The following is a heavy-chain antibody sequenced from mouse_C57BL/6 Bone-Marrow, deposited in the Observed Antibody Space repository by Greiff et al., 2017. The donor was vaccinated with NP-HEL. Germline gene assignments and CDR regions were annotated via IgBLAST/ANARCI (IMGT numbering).Heavy chain of an antibody. D-gene: IGHD2-1*01. Sequence: EVMLVESGGDLVKPGGSLKLSCAASGFTFSSYGMSWVRQTPDKRLEWVATISSGGSYTYYPDSVKGRFTLSRDNAKNTLYLQMSSLKSEDTAMYYCASYGTAWFAYWGQGTLVTVSA. V-gene: IGHV5-6*02. J-gene: IGHJ3*01. CDR3: ASYGTAWFAY. CDR2: ISSGGSYT. CDR1: GFTFSSYG.